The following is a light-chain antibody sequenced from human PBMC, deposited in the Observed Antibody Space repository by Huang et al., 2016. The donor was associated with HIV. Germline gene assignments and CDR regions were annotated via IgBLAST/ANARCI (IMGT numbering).Light chain of an antibody. CDR3: QQTYSTLT. V-gene: IGKV1-39*01. CDR1: QSISTY. CDR2: AAS. J-gene: IGKJ3*01. Sequence: DIQMTQSPSSLSASVGDRVTITCRASQSISTYLNWYQQKPGKAPKLLVYAASTLQSGVPARFSGSGSGTDFTLTISILQPEDVATYYCQQTYSTLTFGPGTKVDIK.